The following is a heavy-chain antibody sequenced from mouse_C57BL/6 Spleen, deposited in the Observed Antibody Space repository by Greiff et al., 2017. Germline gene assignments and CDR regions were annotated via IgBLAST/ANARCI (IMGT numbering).Heavy chain of an antibody. CDR1: GFSLTSYG. CDR3: ARGRGYYDYFDY. CDR2: IWSGGST. D-gene: IGHD2-3*01. V-gene: IGHV2-2*01. Sequence: QVQLQQSGPGLVQPSQSLSITCTVSGFSLTSYGVHWVRQSPGKGLEWLGVIWSGGSTDYNAAFISRLSISKDNSKSQVFFKMNSLQADDTAIYYCARGRGYYDYFDYWGQGTTLTVSS. J-gene: IGHJ2*01.